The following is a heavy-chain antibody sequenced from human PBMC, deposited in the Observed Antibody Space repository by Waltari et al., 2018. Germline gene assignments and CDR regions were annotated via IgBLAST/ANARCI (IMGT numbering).Heavy chain of an antibody. J-gene: IGHJ4*02. CDR3: ARGGAGATIAN. CDR2: INHSGST. CDR1: GGSFSGHY. V-gene: IGHV4-34*01. D-gene: IGHD1-26*01. Sequence: QLQLQQWGAGLLKPSETLSLTCAVYGGSFSGHYWSWIRQPPGKGLEWIGEINHSGSTNSNPSLKSRVTLSVDTSKNQFSRELNSVIAADTAVYYCARGGAGATIANWGQGTLVTVSS.